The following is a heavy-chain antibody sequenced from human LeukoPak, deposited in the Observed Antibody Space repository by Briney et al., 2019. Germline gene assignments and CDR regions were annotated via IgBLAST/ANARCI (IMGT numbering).Heavy chain of an antibody. CDR3: ARELVYDYVWGSYRTQLDY. CDR1: GGTFSSYA. Sequence: ASVKVSCKASGGTFSSYAISWVRQAPGQGLEWMGGIIPIFGTANYAQKFQGRVTITTDESTSTAYMELSSLRSEDTAVYYCARELVYDYVWGSYRTQLDYWGQGTPVTVSS. D-gene: IGHD3-16*02. V-gene: IGHV1-69*05. CDR2: IIPIFGTA. J-gene: IGHJ4*02.